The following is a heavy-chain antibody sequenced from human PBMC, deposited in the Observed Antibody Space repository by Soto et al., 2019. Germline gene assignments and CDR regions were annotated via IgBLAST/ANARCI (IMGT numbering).Heavy chain of an antibody. J-gene: IGHJ6*02. CDR3: ARAYYDFWTSYHYGMDV. CDR1: GVSISSDGYS. CDR2: IYQSGST. D-gene: IGHD3-3*01. Sequence: QLQLQESGSGLVKPSQTLSLTCAVSGVSISSDGYSWSLIRQPPGKGLEWIGFIYQSGSTYYNPSLKRRGTMSVDRSKNQFSLKLTSVTAADTAVYYCARAYYDFWTSYHYGMDVWGQGTTVTVSS. V-gene: IGHV4-30-2*01.